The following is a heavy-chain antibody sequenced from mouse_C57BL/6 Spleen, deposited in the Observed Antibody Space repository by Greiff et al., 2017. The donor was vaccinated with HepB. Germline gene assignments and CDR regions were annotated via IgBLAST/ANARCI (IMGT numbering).Heavy chain of an antibody. CDR2: IYPSDSET. J-gene: IGHJ4*01. CDR3: ARGLRRVYYAMDY. Sequence: QVQLQQSGAELVRPGSSVKLSCKASGYTFTSYWMDWVKQRPGQGLEWIGNIYPSDSETHYNQKFKDKATLTVDKSSSTAYMQLSSLTSEDSAVYYCARGLRRVYYAMDYWGQGTSVTVSS. D-gene: IGHD2-4*01. CDR1: GYTFTSYW. V-gene: IGHV1-61*01.